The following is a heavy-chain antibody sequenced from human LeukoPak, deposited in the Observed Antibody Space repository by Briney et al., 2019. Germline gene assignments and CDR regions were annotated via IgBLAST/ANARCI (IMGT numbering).Heavy chain of an antibody. J-gene: IGHJ4*02. CDR1: GGTFSSYA. CDR2: IIPIFGTA. D-gene: IGHD3-10*01. Sequence: ASVKVSCKASGGTFSSYAISWVRQAPGQGLEWMGGIIPIFGTANYAQKFQGRVTITTDESTSTAYMELRSLRSDDTAVYYCARGSLEDTMVRGVFSDYWGQGTLVTVSS. V-gene: IGHV1-69*05. CDR3: ARGSLEDTMVRGVFSDY.